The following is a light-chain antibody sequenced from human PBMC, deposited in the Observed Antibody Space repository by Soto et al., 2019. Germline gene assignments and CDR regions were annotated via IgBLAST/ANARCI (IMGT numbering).Light chain of an antibody. Sequence: EIVMTQSPATLSVSPGERATLSCRASQSVSSYLAWYQQKPGQAPRLLIYGASTRATGIPARFSGSGSGTEFTLTINSLQSEDFAVYYCQQYNNWVTFGQGTKVDI. CDR3: QQYNNWVT. V-gene: IGKV3-15*01. CDR2: GAS. J-gene: IGKJ1*01. CDR1: QSVSSY.